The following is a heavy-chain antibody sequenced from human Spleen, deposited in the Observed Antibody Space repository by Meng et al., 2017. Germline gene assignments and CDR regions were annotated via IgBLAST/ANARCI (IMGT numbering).Heavy chain of an antibody. CDR3: ARGYNSDY. J-gene: IGHJ4*02. CDR2: IYGGGST. CDR1: GFTFSSYA. V-gene: IGHV3-23*03. Sequence: VQLLESGGGLLQPGGSLRLSCAASGFTFSSYAMSWVRQAPGKGLEWVSIIYGGGSTYYADSVKGRFTISRDNSKNTLYLQMNSLRAEDTAVYFCARGYNSDYWGQGTLVTVSS. D-gene: IGHD2-2*02.